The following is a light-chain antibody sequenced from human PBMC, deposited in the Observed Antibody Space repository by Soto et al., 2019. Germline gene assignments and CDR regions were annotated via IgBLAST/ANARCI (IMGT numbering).Light chain of an antibody. CDR2: DAS. CDR1: QSVSSY. V-gene: IGKV3-11*01. J-gene: IGKJ1*01. Sequence: EIVLTQSPATLSLSPGERATLSCRASQSVSSYLAWYQQKPGQAPRLLIYDASNRATGIPARFSGSGSGPDFTLTISSLAPEDFAVYYCQQRSNWPPTWTFGQGTKVEI. CDR3: QQRSNWPPTWT.